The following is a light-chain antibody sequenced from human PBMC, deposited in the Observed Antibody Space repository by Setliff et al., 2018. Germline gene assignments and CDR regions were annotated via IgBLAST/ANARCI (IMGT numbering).Light chain of an antibody. CDR2: EIS. Sequence: QSVLTQPPSASGSPGQSLIISCTGTSRDVGSSTFVSWYQQHPGKAPKLLIYEISKRPSGVSNRFSGSKSGNTASLTISGLQAEDEADYYCSSYTSSRTYLFGTGTKVTVL. CDR3: SSYTSSRTYL. CDR1: SRDVGSSTF. J-gene: IGLJ1*01. V-gene: IGLV2-14*01.